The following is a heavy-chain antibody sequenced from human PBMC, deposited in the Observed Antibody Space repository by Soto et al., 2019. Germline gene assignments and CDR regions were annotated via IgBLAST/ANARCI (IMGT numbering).Heavy chain of an antibody. J-gene: IGHJ5*02. CDR1: GYTFSSYG. CDR2: ISAYNGNT. V-gene: IGHV1-18*01. D-gene: IGHD3-3*01. CDR3: ARGADFWSGYRWFDP. Sequence: EASVKVSCKASGYTFSSYGISWVRQAPGQGLEWMGWISAYNGNTKNAQNLQGRVTLTTDTSTSTAYMELRSLRYDDTAVYFCARGADFWSGYRWFDPWGQGTLVTVSS.